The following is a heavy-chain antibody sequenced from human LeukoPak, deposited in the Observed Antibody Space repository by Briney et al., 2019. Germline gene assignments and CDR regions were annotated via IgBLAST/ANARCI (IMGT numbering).Heavy chain of an antibody. Sequence: SVKVSCKASGGTFSSYAISWVRQAPGQGLEWMGGTTPIFGTANYAQKFQGRVTITADKSTSTAYMEPSSLRSEDTAVYYCARWAPEQQLVLGAFDIWGQGTMVTVSS. J-gene: IGHJ3*02. D-gene: IGHD6-13*01. CDR2: TTPIFGTA. CDR3: ARWAPEQQLVLGAFDI. V-gene: IGHV1-69*06. CDR1: GGTFSSYA.